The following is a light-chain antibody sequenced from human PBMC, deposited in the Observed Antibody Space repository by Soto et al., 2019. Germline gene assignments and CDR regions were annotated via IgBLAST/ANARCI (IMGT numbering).Light chain of an antibody. J-gene: IGKJ1*01. Sequence: DIEMTQSASTLSSSVVXXVTIACRASQSINRWLAWYQQKPGKAPKLLIYKASTLESGVPSRFSGSSSGTEFTLTISSLQPDDFATYYCQDYTSYSGTFGQGTKVDI. CDR3: QDYTSYSGT. V-gene: IGKV1-5*03. CDR2: KAS. CDR1: QSINRW.